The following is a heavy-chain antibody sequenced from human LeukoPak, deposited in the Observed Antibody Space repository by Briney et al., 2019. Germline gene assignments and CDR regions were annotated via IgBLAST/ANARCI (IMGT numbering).Heavy chain of an antibody. V-gene: IGHV3-48*01. D-gene: IGHD2-15*01. J-gene: IGHJ4*02. CDR2: ISSSSSTI. Sequence: GGSLRLSCAASGFTFSSYSMNWVRQAPGKGLEWVSYISSSSSTIYYADSVKGRFIISRDNSKYTLYLQMISLRAEDTAVYYCAKSGLNRFDYWGQGTLVTVSS. CDR1: GFTFSSYS. CDR3: AKSGLNRFDY.